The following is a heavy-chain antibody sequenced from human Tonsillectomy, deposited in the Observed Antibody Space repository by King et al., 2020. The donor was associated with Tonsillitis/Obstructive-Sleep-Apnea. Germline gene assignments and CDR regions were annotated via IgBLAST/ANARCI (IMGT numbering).Heavy chain of an antibody. CDR2: INHSGST. D-gene: IGHD3-10*01. CDR1: GGSFSGYY. CDR3: ARGKSFPSGTAPEKGPGDAFDI. V-gene: IGHV4-34*01. Sequence: VQLQQRGAGLLKPSETLSLTCAVYGGSFSGYYWSWIRQPPGKGLEWIGEINHSGSTNYNPSLKSRVTIAVDTSKNQFSLKLSSVTAADTAEYYCARGKSFPSGTAPEKGPGDAFDIWGQGTMVTVSS. J-gene: IGHJ3*02.